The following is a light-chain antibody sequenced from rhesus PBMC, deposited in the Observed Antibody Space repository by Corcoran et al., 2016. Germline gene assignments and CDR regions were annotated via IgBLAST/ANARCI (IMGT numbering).Light chain of an antibody. CDR3: QHSYGTPFT. J-gene: IGKJ3*01. CDR1: QSISNW. Sequence: DIQMTQSPSSLSASVGDTVTITCRASQSISNWLAWYQQKPGKAPKLLIYKASTLQSGVPSRFSGSGSVTAFTLTISSLQPEDFATYYCQHSYGTPFTFGPGTKLDIK. CDR2: KAS. V-gene: IGKV1-22*01.